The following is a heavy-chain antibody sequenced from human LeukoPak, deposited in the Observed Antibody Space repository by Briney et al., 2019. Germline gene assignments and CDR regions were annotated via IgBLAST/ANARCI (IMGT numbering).Heavy chain of an antibody. D-gene: IGHD2-15*01. CDR2: ISPIFGTA. CDR1: GGTFSSYA. J-gene: IGHJ6*03. V-gene: IGHV1-69*05. Sequence: SVKVSCKASGGTFSSYAIIWVRQAPAQGLEWMGGISPIFGTANYAQKFQGRVTITTDESTSTAYMELSSLRSEDTAVYYCASSATADYYYYYMDVWGKGTTVTVSS. CDR3: ASSATADYYYYYMDV.